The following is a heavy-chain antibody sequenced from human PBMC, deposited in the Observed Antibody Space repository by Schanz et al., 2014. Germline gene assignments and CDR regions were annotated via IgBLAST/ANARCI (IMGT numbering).Heavy chain of an antibody. CDR3: AKCIGWYGRCAFDI. V-gene: IGHV3-23*04. CDR2: ISGSGGDT. J-gene: IGHJ3*02. CDR1: GFSFSIFA. Sequence: VQLVESGGGVVQPGRSLRLSCAASGFSFSIFAMTWVRQAPGQGLEWVSTISGSGGDTYPADSVKGRFTISRDNSKNTLYLQMNSLIAEDTAVYYCAKCIGWYGRCAFDIWGQGTMVTVSS. D-gene: IGHD6-19*01.